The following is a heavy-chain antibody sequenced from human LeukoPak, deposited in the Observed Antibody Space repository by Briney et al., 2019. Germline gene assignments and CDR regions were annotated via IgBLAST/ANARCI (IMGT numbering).Heavy chain of an antibody. Sequence: GGSLRLSCAASGFTFSDSAIHWVRQASGKGLEWSGRIRSKANNYATEYAASVKGRFTISRDESHETAYLQMNSLKTEDTAVYYCTSSPYYRQGYFDFWGQGTLVTVSS. CDR3: TSSPYYRQGYFDF. V-gene: IGHV3-73*01. CDR1: GFTFSDSA. CDR2: IRSKANNYAT. D-gene: IGHD1-26*01. J-gene: IGHJ4*02.